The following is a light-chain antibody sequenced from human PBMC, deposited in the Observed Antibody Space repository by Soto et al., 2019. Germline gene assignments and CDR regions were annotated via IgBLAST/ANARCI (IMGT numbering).Light chain of an antibody. V-gene: IGKV3D-11*02. CDR3: RQQYKYWPTT. CDR1: QSVSSY. J-gene: IGKJ1*01. CDR2: AAS. Sequence: EIVLTQSPGTLSLSAGERATLSCRATQSVSSYLAWYQQKPGQAPKLLIYAASSRATGIPARFGGRGAGKVTTLTSTFQHAEYAVFYCRQQYKYWPTTFGQGTKVDIK.